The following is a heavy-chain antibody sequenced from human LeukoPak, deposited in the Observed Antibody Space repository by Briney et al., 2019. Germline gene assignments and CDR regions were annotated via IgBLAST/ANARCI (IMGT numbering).Heavy chain of an antibody. J-gene: IGHJ3*02. V-gene: IGHV1-69*13. CDR2: IIPIFGTA. D-gene: IGHD1-26*01. CDR1: GGTFSSYA. CDR3: ARDETLCGSSGCAFDI. Sequence: SVKVSCKASGGTFSSYAISWVRQAPGQGLEWMGGIIPIFGTANYAQKFQGRVTITADESTSTAYMELSSLRSEDTAVYYCARDETLCGSSGCAFDIWGQGTMVTVSS.